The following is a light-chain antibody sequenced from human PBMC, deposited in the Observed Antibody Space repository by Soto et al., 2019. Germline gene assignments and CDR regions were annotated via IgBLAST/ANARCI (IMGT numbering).Light chain of an antibody. V-gene: IGKV1-5*01. CDR1: QSITIW. CDR2: DAS. Sequence: DIQMTQSPSTLSASVGDRVTITCRASQSITIWLAWYQQKPGKAPNLLIFDASNLESGVPSRFSGSGSGTEFTLTISSLQRDDFATYYCQQYNSFSWKFGQGTKLEIK. CDR3: QQYNSFSWK. J-gene: IGKJ1*01.